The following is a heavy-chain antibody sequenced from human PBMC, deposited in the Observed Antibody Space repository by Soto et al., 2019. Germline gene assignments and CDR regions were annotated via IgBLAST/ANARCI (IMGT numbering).Heavy chain of an antibody. J-gene: IGHJ3*02. CDR3: AREEAARDDAFDI. CDR2: IIPILGIA. D-gene: IGHD6-6*01. V-gene: IGHV1-69*04. Sequence: ASVKVSCKASGGTFSSYTISWVRQAPGQGLEWMGRIIPILGIANYAQKFQGRVTITADKSTSTAYMELSSLRSEDTAVYYCAREEAARDDAFDIWGQGTMVTVSS. CDR1: GGTFSSYT.